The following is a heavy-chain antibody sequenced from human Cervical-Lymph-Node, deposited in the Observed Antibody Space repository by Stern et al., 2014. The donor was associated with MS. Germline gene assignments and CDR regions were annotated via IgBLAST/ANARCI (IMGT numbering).Heavy chain of an antibody. CDR1: GSTFSKSA. Sequence: VQLVQSGGGVVPPGRSLRLSCADSGSTFSKSAMHWVRQAPGKGLEWVAVISHDGSNKQYGSSVKGRLAISRNNSRNTLSLEIYSLRAEDTAVYYGVRTESFYYYDGMDVWGHGTTVIVSS. CDR3: VRTESFYYYDGMDV. CDR2: ISHDGSNK. J-gene: IGHJ6*02. V-gene: IGHV3-30*09.